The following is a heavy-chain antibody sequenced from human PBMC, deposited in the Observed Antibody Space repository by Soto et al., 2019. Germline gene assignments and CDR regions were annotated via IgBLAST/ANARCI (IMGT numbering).Heavy chain of an antibody. J-gene: IGHJ6*02. CDR2: INPNSGGT. CDR1: GYTFTGYY. D-gene: IGHD3-10*01. Sequence: ASVKVSCKASGYTFTGYYMHWVRQAPGQGLEWMGWINPNSGGTNYAQKFQGRVTMTRDTSIGTAYMELSRLRSDDTAVYYCARQPRLLWFGDVYYYYGMDVWGQGTTVTVSS. V-gene: IGHV1-2*02. CDR3: ARQPRLLWFGDVYYYYGMDV.